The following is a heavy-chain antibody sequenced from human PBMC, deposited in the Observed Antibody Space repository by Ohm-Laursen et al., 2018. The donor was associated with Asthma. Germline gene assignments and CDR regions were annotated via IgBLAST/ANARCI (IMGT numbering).Heavy chain of an antibody. CDR3: ARLVTSLGSPHHYYYYGMDV. CDR2: ISAYNGNT. CDR1: GYTFTSYG. Sequence: GASVKVSCKASGYTFTSYGISWVRQAPGQGLEWMGWISAYNGNTNYAQKLQGRVTMTTDTSTSTAYMELRSLRSDDTAVYYCARLVTSLGSPHHYYYYGMDVWGQGTTVTVSS. D-gene: IGHD3-9*01. V-gene: IGHV1-18*04. J-gene: IGHJ6*02.